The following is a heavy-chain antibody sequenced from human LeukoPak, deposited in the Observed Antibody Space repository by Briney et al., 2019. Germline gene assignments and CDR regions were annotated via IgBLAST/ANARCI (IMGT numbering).Heavy chain of an antibody. CDR2: MYTSGST. J-gene: IGHJ4*02. D-gene: IGHD6-6*01. CDR1: GGSISSYY. Sequence: ASETLPLTCTVSGGSISSYYWSWIRQPAGKGLEWIGRMYTSGSTNYNPSLKSRVTISVDKSKNQFSLKLSSVTAADTAVYYCARDRDSTSSRFDYWGQGTLVTVSS. CDR3: ARDRDSTSSRFDY. V-gene: IGHV4-4*07.